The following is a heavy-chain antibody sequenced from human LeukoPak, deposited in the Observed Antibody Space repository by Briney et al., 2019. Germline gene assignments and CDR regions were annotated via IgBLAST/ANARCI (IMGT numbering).Heavy chain of an antibody. CDR2: ISSSGSTI. D-gene: IGHD3-22*01. Sequence: PGGSLRLSRAASGFTFSSYEMNWVRQAPGKGLEWVSYISSSGSTIYYADSVKGRFTISRDNAKNSLYLQMNSLRAEDTAVYYCARDHYYDSNGYYQLDYWGQGTLVTVSS. CDR1: GFTFSSYE. CDR3: ARDHYYDSNGYYQLDY. J-gene: IGHJ4*02. V-gene: IGHV3-48*03.